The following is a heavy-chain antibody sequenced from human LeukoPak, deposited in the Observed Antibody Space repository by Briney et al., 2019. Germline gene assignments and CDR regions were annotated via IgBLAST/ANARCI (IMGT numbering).Heavy chain of an antibody. CDR2: ISGSGGST. CDR1: GFTFSSYA. V-gene: IGHV3-23*01. J-gene: IGHJ4*02. Sequence: GGSLRLSCAASGFTFSSYAMSWVRQAPGKGLEWVSAISGSGGSTYYADSVKGRFTISRDNSKNTLYLQMNSLRAEDTAVYYCAKLPPRWAAMVYYFDYWGQGTLVTVSS. D-gene: IGHD5-18*01. CDR3: AKLPPRWAAMVYYFDY.